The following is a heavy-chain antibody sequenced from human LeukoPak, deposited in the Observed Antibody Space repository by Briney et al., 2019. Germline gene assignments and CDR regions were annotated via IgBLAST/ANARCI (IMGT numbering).Heavy chain of an antibody. Sequence: GGSLRLSCAASGFTFSSYSMNWVRQAPGKGLEWVSSISSSSSYIYYADSVEGRFTISRDNAKNSLYLQMNSLRAEDTAVYYCAREVWFGDDYWGQGTLVTVSS. J-gene: IGHJ4*02. V-gene: IGHV3-21*01. CDR2: ISSSSSYI. CDR3: AREVWFGDDY. D-gene: IGHD3-10*01. CDR1: GFTFSSYS.